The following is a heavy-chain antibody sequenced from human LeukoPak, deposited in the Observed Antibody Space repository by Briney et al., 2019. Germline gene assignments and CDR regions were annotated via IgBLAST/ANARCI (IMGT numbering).Heavy chain of an antibody. V-gene: IGHV4-30-4*01. CDR2: IYYSGST. D-gene: IGHD2-15*01. CDR3: ARGATGYCSGGSCSYNWFDP. CDR1: GGSISSGDYY. Sequence: PSETLSLTCTVSGGSISSGDYYWSWIHQPPGKGLEWIGYIYYSGSTYYNPSLKSRVTISVDTSKNQFSLKLSSVTAADTAVYYCARGATGYCSGGSCSYNWFDPWGQGTLVTVSS. J-gene: IGHJ5*02.